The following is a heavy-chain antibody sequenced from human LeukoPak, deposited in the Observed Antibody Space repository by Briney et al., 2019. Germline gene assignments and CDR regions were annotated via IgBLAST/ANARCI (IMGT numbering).Heavy chain of an antibody. D-gene: IGHD1-7*01. CDR1: GYSFTSYW. Sequence: GESLKISCKGSGYSFTSYWIGWVRQMPGKGLEWMGIIYPGDSDTRYSPSFQGQVTISADKSISTSYLQWSSLKASDTAMYYWARTGTTEDNWFDPWGQGTLVTVSS. CDR3: ARTGTTEDNWFDP. V-gene: IGHV5-51*01. J-gene: IGHJ5*02. CDR2: IYPGDSDT.